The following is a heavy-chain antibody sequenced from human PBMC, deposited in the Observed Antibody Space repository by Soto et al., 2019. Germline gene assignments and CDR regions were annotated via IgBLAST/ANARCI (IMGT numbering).Heavy chain of an antibody. V-gene: IGHV4-59*01. Sequence: SETLSLTCTVSGGSISGYYWSWIRQPTGKGLEWIGYMYNTGSTVYNPSFKSRVTISVDTSKNQFSLKLNSVTAADTAVYYCARDLWGYCGTDCYPLDVWGQGTTVTLPS. D-gene: IGHD2-21*02. J-gene: IGHJ6*02. CDR1: GGSISGYY. CDR3: ARDLWGYCGTDCYPLDV. CDR2: MYNTGST.